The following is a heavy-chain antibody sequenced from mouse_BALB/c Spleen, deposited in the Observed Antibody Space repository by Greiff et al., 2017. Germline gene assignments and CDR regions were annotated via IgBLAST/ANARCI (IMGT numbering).Heavy chain of an antibody. V-gene: IGHV1-87*01. CDR3: ARAGGSSYGGY. D-gene: IGHD1-1*01. CDR1: GYTFTSYW. Sequence: QVQLKQSGTVLARPGASVKMSCKASGYTFTSYWMHWVKQRPGQGLEWIGAIYPGNSDTSYNQKFKGKATFTADTSSNTAYMQLSSLTSEDSAVYYCARAGGSSYGGYWGQGTTLTVSS. CDR2: IYPGNSDT. J-gene: IGHJ2*01.